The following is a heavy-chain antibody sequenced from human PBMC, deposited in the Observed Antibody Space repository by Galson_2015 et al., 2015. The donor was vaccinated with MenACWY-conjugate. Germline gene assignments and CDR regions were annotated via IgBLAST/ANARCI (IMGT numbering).Heavy chain of an antibody. D-gene: IGHD3-22*01. CDR3: ARESGDSSGHPSS. Sequence: SLRLSCAASGFSVSSEYMSWVRQAPGKGLEWVSIIYRDGKTFHADSVQGRFIISRDNSKNTLYLQMNSLTAEDTAVYYCARESGDSSGHPSSWGQGTLVTVSS. CDR1: GFSVSSEY. CDR2: IYRDGKT. J-gene: IGHJ5*02. V-gene: IGHV3-53*01.